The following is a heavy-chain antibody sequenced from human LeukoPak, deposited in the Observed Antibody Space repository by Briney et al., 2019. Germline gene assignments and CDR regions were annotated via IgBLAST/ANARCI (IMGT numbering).Heavy chain of an antibody. CDR1: GDSISSGYY. D-gene: IGHD3-10*01. J-gene: IGHJ2*01. CDR3: ARNSTSWSFDL. Sequence: SETLSLTCDASGDSISSGYYWGWIRQLPGEGLEWIGTIYHSGSTYCNPSLKSRVTISADTSKNQFSLTLNSVTAADTAVYYCARNSTSWSFDLWGRGTLVTVSS. V-gene: IGHV4-38-2*01. CDR2: IYHSGST.